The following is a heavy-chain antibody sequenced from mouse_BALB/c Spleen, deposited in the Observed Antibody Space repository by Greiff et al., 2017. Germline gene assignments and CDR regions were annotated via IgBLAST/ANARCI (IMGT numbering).Heavy chain of an antibody. CDR1: GYTFTSYV. V-gene: IGHV1-14*01. Sequence: EVKLLESGPELVKPGASVKMSCKASGYTFTSYVMHWVKQKPGQGLEWIGYINPYNDGTKYNEKFKGKATLTSDKSSSTAYMELSSLTSEDSAVYYCARTPRGGAMDYWGQGTSVTVSS. J-gene: IGHJ4*01. CDR3: ARTPRGGAMDY. CDR2: INPYNDGT.